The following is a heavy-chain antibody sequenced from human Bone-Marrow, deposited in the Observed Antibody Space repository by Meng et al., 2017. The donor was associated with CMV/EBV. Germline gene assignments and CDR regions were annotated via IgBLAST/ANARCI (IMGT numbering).Heavy chain of an antibody. Sequence: ASEKVSCNASGYTFTGYYMHRVRQAPGQGLEWMGWINPNSGGTNYAQKFQGRVTMTRDTSISTAYMELSRLRSDDTAVYYCATIPDIVVVPAAISLGSDYWGQGTLVTVSS. V-gene: IGHV1-2*02. CDR2: INPNSGGT. CDR1: GYTFTGYY. D-gene: IGHD2-2*01. CDR3: ATIPDIVVVPAAISLGSDY. J-gene: IGHJ4*02.